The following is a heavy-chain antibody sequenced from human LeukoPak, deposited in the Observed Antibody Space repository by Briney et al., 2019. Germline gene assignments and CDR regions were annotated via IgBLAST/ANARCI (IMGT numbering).Heavy chain of an antibody. J-gene: IGHJ2*01. CDR2: IYYSGNV. Sequence: PSETLFLTCTVSGGSISSDGYYWSWIRQLPGKGLEWIGNIYYSGNVHYNPSLGSRLTISVDTSKSRLSLKLSSVTAADTGVYYCARGGYYDSSGHGLVWYFDLWGRGTLVTVSS. V-gene: IGHV4-30-4*01. CDR1: GGSISSDGYY. D-gene: IGHD3-22*01. CDR3: ARGGYYDSSGHGLVWYFDL.